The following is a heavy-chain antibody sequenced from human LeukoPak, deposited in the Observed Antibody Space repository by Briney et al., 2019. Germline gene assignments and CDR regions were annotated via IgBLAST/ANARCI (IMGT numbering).Heavy chain of an antibody. CDR3: ARSNWPYYFDY. J-gene: IGHJ4*02. V-gene: IGHV3-74*01. D-gene: IGHD1-1*01. Sequence: GGSLRLSCAASEFTFSNYWMHWVRQAPGKGLVWVSWITGDGSSTRYADSVKGRFTISRDNAKNTLYPQVNSLRAEDTAVYYCARSNWPYYFDYWGQGALVTVSS. CDR1: EFTFSNYW. CDR2: ITGDGSST.